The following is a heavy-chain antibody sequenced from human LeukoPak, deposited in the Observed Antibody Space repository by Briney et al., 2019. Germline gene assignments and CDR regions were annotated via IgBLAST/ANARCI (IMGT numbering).Heavy chain of an antibody. V-gene: IGHV4-38-2*01. CDR1: GYSISRGHY. D-gene: IGHD5-18*01. Sequence: SETLSLTCAVSGYSISRGHYWGWNRQPPGKGLGWIGSLYHSGSPYYSPSPRGRVTISVDTSKNHISLKLSSVTAADTAVYYCARVIGYSYGYAIDYWGQGTPVTVSS. CDR2: LYHSGSP. CDR3: ARVIGYSYGYAIDY. J-gene: IGHJ4*02.